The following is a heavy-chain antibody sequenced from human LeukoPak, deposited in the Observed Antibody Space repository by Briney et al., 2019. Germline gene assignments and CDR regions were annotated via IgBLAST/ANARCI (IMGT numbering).Heavy chain of an antibody. CDR1: GFNVSSNY. V-gene: IGHV3-66*01. D-gene: IGHD2-2*01. J-gene: IGHJ4*02. CDR2: IYSGGST. CDR3: VSIIIPAAFDY. Sequence: PGGSLRLSCAASGFNVSSNYISWVRQAPGKGLEWVSVIYSGGSTYRADSVKVRFTVSRDNSKNTLYLQMNSLRGEDTAVYYCVSIIIPAAFDYWGQGTLVTVSS.